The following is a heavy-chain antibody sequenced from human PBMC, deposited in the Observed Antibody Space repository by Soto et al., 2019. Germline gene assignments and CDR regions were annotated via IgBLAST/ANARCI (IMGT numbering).Heavy chain of an antibody. CDR2: INSDGSST. CDR1: GFTFSSYW. CDR3: AREMVRVYYYYGMDV. J-gene: IGHJ6*02. Sequence: EVQLVESGGGLVQPGGSLRLSCAASGFTFSSYWMHWVRQAPGKGLVWVSRINSDGSSTSYADSVKGRFTISRDNAKNTLNLQMNSLRAEDTAVYYCAREMVRVYYYYGMDVWGQGTTVTVSS. D-gene: IGHD3-10*01. V-gene: IGHV3-74*01.